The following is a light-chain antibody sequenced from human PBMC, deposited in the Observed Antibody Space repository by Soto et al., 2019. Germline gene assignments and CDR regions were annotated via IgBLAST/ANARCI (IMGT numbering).Light chain of an antibody. V-gene: IGKV2-28*01. J-gene: IGKJ3*01. CDR1: QSLLHSNGYNY. Sequence: DIVMTQSPLSLPVTPGEPASISCRSSQSLLHSNGYNYLDWYLQKPVQSPQLLIYLGSNRASGVPDRFSGSGSGTDFTLKISRVEAEDVGVYYCMQALQTPPFTFGPGTKVDIK. CDR2: LGS. CDR3: MQALQTPPFT.